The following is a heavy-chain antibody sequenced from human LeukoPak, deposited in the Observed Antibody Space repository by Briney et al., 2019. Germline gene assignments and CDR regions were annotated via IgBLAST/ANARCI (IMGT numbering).Heavy chain of an antibody. CDR1: GYTFTDYY. J-gene: IGHJ1*01. V-gene: IGHV1-2*06. D-gene: IGHD6-19*01. CDR3: ARLASGYSSGWYVPAEYFQH. CDR2: INPNSGGT. Sequence: ASVKVSCKASGYTFTDYYMHWVRQAPGQGLEWMGRINPNSGGTNYAQKFQGRVTMTRDTSISTAYMELSRLRSDDTAVYYCARLASGYSSGWYVPAEYFQHWGQGTLVTVSS.